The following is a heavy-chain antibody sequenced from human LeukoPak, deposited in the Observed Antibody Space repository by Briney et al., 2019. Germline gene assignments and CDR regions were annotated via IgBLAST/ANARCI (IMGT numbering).Heavy chain of an antibody. CDR1: GGSISSSSYY. V-gene: IGHV4-39*07. CDR2: IYYSGST. CDR3: ARVWAGNLDY. D-gene: IGHD6-19*01. J-gene: IGHJ4*02. Sequence: KPSETLSLTCTVSGGSISSSSYYWGWIRQPPGKGLEWIGSIYYSGSTYYNPSLKSRVTISVDTSKNQFSLKLSSVTAADTAVYYCARVWAGNLDYWGQGTLVTVSS.